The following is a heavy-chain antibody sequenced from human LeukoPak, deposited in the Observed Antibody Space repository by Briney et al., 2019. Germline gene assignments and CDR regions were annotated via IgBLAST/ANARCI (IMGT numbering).Heavy chain of an antibody. CDR2: IKQDGSEN. D-gene: IGHD2-2*01. Sequence: GGSLRLSCAASGFTFSTYYMTWVRQAPGKGLEWVAGIKQDGSENYYVDSVKGRFTISRDNSKSSLSLQMNSLRAEDTALYFCARERYCTSATCYVGTPFVYWGQGTLVTVSS. CDR3: ARERYCTSATCYVGTPFVY. CDR1: GFTFSTYY. J-gene: IGHJ4*02. V-gene: IGHV3-7*01.